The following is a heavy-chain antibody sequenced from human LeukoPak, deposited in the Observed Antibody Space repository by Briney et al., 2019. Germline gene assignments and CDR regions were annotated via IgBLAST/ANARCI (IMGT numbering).Heavy chain of an antibody. D-gene: IGHD6-19*01. J-gene: IGHJ4*02. V-gene: IGHV3-20*04. CDR2: INWNGGST. Sequence: GGSLRLSCAASGFTFDDYGMRWVRQAPGKGLEWVSGVSAINWNGGSTGYADSVKGRFTISRDNAKNSLYLQMNSLRAEDTAFYFCARDRASGWYRGDYDYWGQGTLVTVSS. CDR3: ARDRASGWYRGDYDY. CDR1: GFTFDDYG.